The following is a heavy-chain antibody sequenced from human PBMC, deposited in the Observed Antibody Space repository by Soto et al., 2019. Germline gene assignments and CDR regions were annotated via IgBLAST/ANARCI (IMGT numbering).Heavy chain of an antibody. CDR2: IFYSGST. Sequence: SETLSLTCTVSGGSISSSSYYWGWIRQPPGKGLEWIGSIFYSGSTYYNPSLKSRVTISVDTSKNQFSLKLSSVTAADTAVYYCARGGHTYYDFWSGYYPYYYGMDVWGQGTTVT. CDR1: GGSISSSSYY. D-gene: IGHD3-3*01. V-gene: IGHV4-39*01. CDR3: ARGGHTYYDFWSGYYPYYYGMDV. J-gene: IGHJ6*02.